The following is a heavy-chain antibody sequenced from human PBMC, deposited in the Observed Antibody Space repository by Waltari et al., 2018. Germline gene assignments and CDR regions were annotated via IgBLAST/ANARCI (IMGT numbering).Heavy chain of an antibody. CDR3: AGTYLPEWLEKYNWFDP. Sequence: QVQLVQSGAAVKKPGSSVKVPCKASVGPFSSYAISWVRQAPGQGLEWMGEIIYISRTTNYPQQWRGRVTTVADETTSTAFMELSSLRAEETAVYYCAGTYLPEWLEKYNWFDPWGQGTLVTVSS. CDR2: IIYISRTT. V-gene: IGHV1-69*01. CDR1: VGPFSSYA. D-gene: IGHD3-3*01. J-gene: IGHJ5*02.